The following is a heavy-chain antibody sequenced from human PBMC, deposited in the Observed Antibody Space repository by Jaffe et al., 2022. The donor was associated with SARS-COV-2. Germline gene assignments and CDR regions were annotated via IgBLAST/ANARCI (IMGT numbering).Heavy chain of an antibody. CDR2: ISSSGSAI. V-gene: IGHV3-48*01. CDR1: GFTFSTYS. Sequence: EVQLVESGGGLVQPGGSLRLSCAASGFTFSTYSMNWVRQAPGKGLEWVSYISSSGSAIYYADSVKGRFTISRDNAKNSLNLHMNSLRAEDTGVYYCARDALPSDYGDPYYYMDVWGKGTTVTVSS. D-gene: IGHD4-17*01. CDR3: ARDALPSDYGDPYYYMDV. J-gene: IGHJ6*03.